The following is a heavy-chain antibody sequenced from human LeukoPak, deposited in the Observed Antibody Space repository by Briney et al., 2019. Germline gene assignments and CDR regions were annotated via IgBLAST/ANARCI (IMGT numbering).Heavy chain of an antibody. V-gene: IGHV3-66*02. CDR1: GFTVSSNY. D-gene: IGHD5-18*01. Sequence: PGGSLRLSCAASGFTVSSNYMSWVRQAPGKGLEWVSVIYSGGSTYYADTAKGRFTISRDNSTNTLYLHMNSMRAADTAVYYCAGVDTADYWGQGTLVTVSS. J-gene: IGHJ4*02. CDR3: AGVDTADY. CDR2: IYSGGST.